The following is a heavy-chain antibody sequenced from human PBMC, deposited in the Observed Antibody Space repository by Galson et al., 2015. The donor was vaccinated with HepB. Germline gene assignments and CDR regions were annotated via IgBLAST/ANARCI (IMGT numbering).Heavy chain of an antibody. CDR3: ARGNYIVVVPTTIGVVVAATALDY. Sequence: SVKVSCKASGYTFTSYGISWVRQAPGQGLEWMGWINPHNANTNYVQKFQGRITMTTDTSTTTAYMELRSLTSDDTAVYYCARGNYIVVVPTTIGVVVAATALDYWGQGTLVTASS. CDR1: GYTFTSYG. CDR2: INPHNANT. V-gene: IGHV1-18*01. J-gene: IGHJ4*02. D-gene: IGHD2-15*01.